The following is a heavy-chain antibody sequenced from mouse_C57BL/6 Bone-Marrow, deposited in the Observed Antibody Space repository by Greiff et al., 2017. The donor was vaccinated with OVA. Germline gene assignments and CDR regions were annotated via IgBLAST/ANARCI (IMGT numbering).Heavy chain of an antibody. V-gene: IGHV1-50*01. Sequence: VQLQQPGAELVKPGASVKLSCKASGYTFTSYWMQWVKQRPGQGLEWIGEIDPSDSYTNYNQKFKGKATLTVDTSSSTAYMQLSSLTSEDSAVYYCARGKLQDYWGQGTTLTVSS. CDR3: ARGKLQDY. D-gene: IGHD4-1*01. J-gene: IGHJ2*01. CDR2: IDPSDSYT. CDR1: GYTFTSYW.